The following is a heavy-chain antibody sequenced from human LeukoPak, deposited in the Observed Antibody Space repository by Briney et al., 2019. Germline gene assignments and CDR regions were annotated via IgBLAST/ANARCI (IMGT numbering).Heavy chain of an antibody. J-gene: IGHJ4*02. CDR2: ISYDGSNR. CDR3: ARDRSSYEYYFDH. Sequence: GGSLRLSCAASGFTFSNYAMHWVRQAPGKGLEWVAVISYDGSNRYYADSVKGRFTISRDNSKNTLYLQMNSLRAEDTAVFYCARDRSSYEYYFDHWGQGTLVTVSS. CDR1: GFTFSNYA. D-gene: IGHD5-12*01. V-gene: IGHV3-30-3*01.